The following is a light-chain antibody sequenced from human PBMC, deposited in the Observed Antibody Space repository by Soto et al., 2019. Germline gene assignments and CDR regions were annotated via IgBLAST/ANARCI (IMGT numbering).Light chain of an antibody. CDR1: QSVSSSY. Sequence: EIVLTQSPGTLSLSPGERATLSCRASQSVSSSYLAWYQQKPGQAPRLLIYGASSRATGIPDRFSGSGSGTDFTLTISRLDPQDFAVYYCQQYGSSFGQGTKVDIK. V-gene: IGKV3-20*01. J-gene: IGKJ1*01. CDR2: GAS. CDR3: QQYGSS.